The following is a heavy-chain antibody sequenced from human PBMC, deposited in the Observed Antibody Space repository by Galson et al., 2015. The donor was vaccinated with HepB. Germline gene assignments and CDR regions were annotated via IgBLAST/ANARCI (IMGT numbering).Heavy chain of an antibody. CDR3: ARAGRGAFDM. CDR2: IGTSSSYK. CDR1: GFTFSSYS. D-gene: IGHD1-26*01. J-gene: IGHJ3*02. V-gene: IGHV3-21*01. Sequence: SLRLSCAASGFTFSSYSMDWLRQAPGKGLEWVSSIGTSSSYKNYADSVKGRFTISRDNAKNSLYLQMNSLRAEDTALYYCARAGRGAFDMWGQGTMVTVSS.